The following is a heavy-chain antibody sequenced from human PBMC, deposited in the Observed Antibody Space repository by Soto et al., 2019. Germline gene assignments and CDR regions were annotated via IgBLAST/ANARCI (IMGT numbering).Heavy chain of an antibody. V-gene: IGHV4-34*01. CDR1: GGSFSGYY. Sequence: PSETLSLTCAVCGGSFSGYYWSWIRQPPGKGLEWIGEINHSGSTNYNPSLKSRVTISVDTSKNQFSLKLSSVTAADTAVYYCARFTTVARVDADIVVVPAAIDYWGQGTLVTVSS. J-gene: IGHJ4*02. CDR2: INHSGST. CDR3: ARFTTVARVDADIVVVPAAIDY. D-gene: IGHD2-2*01.